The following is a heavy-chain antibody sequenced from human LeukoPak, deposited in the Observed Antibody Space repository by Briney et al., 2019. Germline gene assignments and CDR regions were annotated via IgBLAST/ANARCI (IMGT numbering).Heavy chain of an antibody. D-gene: IGHD2-21*02. CDR1: GGSISSGGYY. Sequence: KTSQTLSLTCTVSGGSISSGGYYWSWIRQHPGKGLEWIGYIYYSGSTYYNPSLKSRVTISVDTSKNQFSLKLRSVTAADTAVYYCARGQTSVVTAIPYFFDYWGRGTLVTVSS. J-gene: IGHJ4*02. CDR2: IYYSGST. V-gene: IGHV4-31*03. CDR3: ARGQTSVVTAIPYFFDY.